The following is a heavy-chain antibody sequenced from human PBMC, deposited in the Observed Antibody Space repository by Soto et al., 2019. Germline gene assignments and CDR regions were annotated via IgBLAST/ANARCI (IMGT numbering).Heavy chain of an antibody. CDR3: ARGNVANYFEP. CDR1: GYSFTGYW. J-gene: IGHJ5*02. CDR2: IYPHDSTD. Sequence: GESLKISCQTSGYSFTGYWIVWVRQMPGKGLEWMGIIYPHDSTDNYNPSVQGQVTMSVDKSISTAYLQWSSLKASDAALYYCARGNVANYFEPWGQGTLVTVSS. V-gene: IGHV5-51*01.